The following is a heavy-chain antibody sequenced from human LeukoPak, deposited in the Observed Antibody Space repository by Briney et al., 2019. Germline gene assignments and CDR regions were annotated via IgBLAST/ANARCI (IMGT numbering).Heavy chain of an antibody. J-gene: IGHJ6*03. D-gene: IGHD2-2*01. CDR1: GFTFSSYS. Sequence: GGSLRLSCAASGFTFSSYSMNWVRQAPGKGLEWVSSISSSSSYIYYADSVKGRFTISRDNAKNSLYLQMNSLRAEDTAVYYCARGLGSHQRTYYYYMDVWAKGPRSPSP. CDR2: ISSSSSYI. V-gene: IGHV3-21*01. CDR3: ARGLGSHQRTYYYYMDV.